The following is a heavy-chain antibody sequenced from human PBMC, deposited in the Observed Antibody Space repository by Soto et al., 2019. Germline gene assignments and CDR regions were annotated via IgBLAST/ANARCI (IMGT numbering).Heavy chain of an antibody. D-gene: IGHD2-15*01. V-gene: IGHV2-5*02. J-gene: IGHJ4*02. CDR3: AHYCSGGSCPDTAMWY. Sequence: QITLKESGPTLGKPTQTLTLTCTFSGFSLSTSGVGVGWIRQPPGKPLEWLALIYWDDDKRYSPSLKSRLTITKDTSKNQVVLTMTNMDPVDTATYYCAHYCSGGSCPDTAMWYWGQGTLVTVSS. CDR1: GFSLSTSGVG. CDR2: IYWDDDK.